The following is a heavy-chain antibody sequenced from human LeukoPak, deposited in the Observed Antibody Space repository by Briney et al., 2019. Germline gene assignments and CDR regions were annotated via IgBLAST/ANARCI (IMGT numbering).Heavy chain of an antibody. CDR1: GYTFTSYG. Sequence: GASVKVSCKASGYTFTSYGISWVRQAPGQGLEWMGWISAYNGNTKYAQKLQGRVTMTTDTSTSTAYMELRSLRSDDTAVYYCARTIYDFWSGYYGDYYYGMDVWGQGTTVTVSS. CDR3: ARTIYDFWSGYYGDYYYGMDV. D-gene: IGHD3-3*01. V-gene: IGHV1-18*01. CDR2: ISAYNGNT. J-gene: IGHJ6*02.